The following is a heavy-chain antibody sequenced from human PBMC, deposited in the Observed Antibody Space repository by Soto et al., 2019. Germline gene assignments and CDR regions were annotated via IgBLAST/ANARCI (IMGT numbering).Heavy chain of an antibody. Sequence: QLQLQESGPGLVKPSETLSLTCTVSGGSISSSSYYWGWIRQPPGKGLEWIGSIYYSGSTYYNPSLTSRVTISVDTSKNQFSLKLSSVTAADTAVYYCARHHNRLLEGDNWFDPWGQGTLVTVSS. CDR2: IYYSGST. CDR3: ARHHNRLLEGDNWFDP. V-gene: IGHV4-39*01. D-gene: IGHD3-16*01. CDR1: GGSISSSSYY. J-gene: IGHJ5*02.